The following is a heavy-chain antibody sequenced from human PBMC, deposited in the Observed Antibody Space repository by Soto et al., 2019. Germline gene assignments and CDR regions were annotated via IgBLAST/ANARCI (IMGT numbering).Heavy chain of an antibody. CDR3: ARGQRFSDWFDP. V-gene: IGHV4-4*07. CDR2: IYSSGST. CDR1: GGAISGYY. Sequence: LSLTCTVTGGAISGYYWTWIRQSDGEGLEWIGRIYSSGSTNYNPSLKSRVTISLDTSMNYFSLRLSSVIAADTAVYYCARGQRFSDWFDPWGQGTLVTV. D-gene: IGHD3-3*01. J-gene: IGHJ5*02.